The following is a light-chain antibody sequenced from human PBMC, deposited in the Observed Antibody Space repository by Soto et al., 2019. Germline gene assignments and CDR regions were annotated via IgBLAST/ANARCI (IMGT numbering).Light chain of an antibody. CDR1: SSDIASYDY. Sequence: QSVLTQPASVSGSPGQSITVSCIGTSSDIASYDYVSWYQQHPGKVPKLMIYDVSNRPSGVSSRFSGSKSGNTASLTISGLQAEDEADYYCPSFTPADTQVFGTGTKVTVL. CDR2: DVS. J-gene: IGLJ1*01. V-gene: IGLV2-14*03. CDR3: PSFTPADTQV.